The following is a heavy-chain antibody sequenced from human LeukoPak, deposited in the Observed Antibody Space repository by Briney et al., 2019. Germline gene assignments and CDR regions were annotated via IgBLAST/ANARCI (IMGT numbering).Heavy chain of an antibody. V-gene: IGHV3-23*01. Sequence: GSLRLSCAASGFTFRSYAITWVRHAPGKGLDWVSAIGCSTYYADSVKGRFNIYRDNSKNTLYLQMNSLRAEDTAVFFFPREAGLRYFDFDYWGQGILVTVSS. CDR1: GFTFRSYA. J-gene: IGHJ4*02. CDR3: PREAGLRYFDFDY. CDR2: IGCST. D-gene: IGHD3-9*01.